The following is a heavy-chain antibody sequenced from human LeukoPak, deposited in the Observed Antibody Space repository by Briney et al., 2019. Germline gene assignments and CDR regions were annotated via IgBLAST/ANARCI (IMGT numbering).Heavy chain of an antibody. CDR1: GFTFSSYA. J-gene: IGHJ4*02. V-gene: IGHV3-23*01. CDR2: ISGSGGST. Sequence: GGSLGLSCAASGFTFSSYAMSWVRQAPGKGLEWVSAISGSGGSTYYADSVKGRFTISRDNSKNTLYLQMNSLRAEDTAVYYCAKKGSYYDFWSGLYYFDYWGQGTLVTVSS. CDR3: AKKGSYYDFWSGLYYFDY. D-gene: IGHD3-3*01.